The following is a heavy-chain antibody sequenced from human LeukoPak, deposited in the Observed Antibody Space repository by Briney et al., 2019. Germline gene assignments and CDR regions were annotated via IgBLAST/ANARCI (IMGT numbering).Heavy chain of an antibody. Sequence: ASVKVSCKASGYTFTSYYMHWVRQAPGQGLEWMGIINPSGGSTSYAQKLQGRVTMTRDTSTSAVHMELSSLRSEDTAVYYCARDRVTMVRGVTLFDHYYYGMDVWGQGTTVTVSS. V-gene: IGHV1-46*04. D-gene: IGHD3-10*01. CDR1: GYTFTSYY. J-gene: IGHJ6*02. CDR3: ARDRVTMVRGVTLFDHYYYGMDV. CDR2: INPSGGST.